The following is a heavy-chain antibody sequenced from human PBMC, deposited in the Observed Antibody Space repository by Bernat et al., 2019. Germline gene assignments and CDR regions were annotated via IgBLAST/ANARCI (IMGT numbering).Heavy chain of an antibody. D-gene: IGHD1-1*01. Sequence: QVQLVESGGGVVQPGRSLRLSCAASGFTFSSYGMHWVRQAPGKGLEWVAVIWYDGSNKYYADSVKGRFTISRDNSKNTLYQQMNSLRAEETDVYCYARDLRYYTRQQRPAYWGQGTLVTVS. CDR3: ARDLRYYTRQQRPAY. V-gene: IGHV3-33*01. CDR2: IWYDGSNK. J-gene: IGHJ4*02. CDR1: GFTFSSYG.